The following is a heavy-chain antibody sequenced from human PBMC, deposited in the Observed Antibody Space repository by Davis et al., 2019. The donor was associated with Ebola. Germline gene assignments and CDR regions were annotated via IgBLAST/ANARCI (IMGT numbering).Heavy chain of an antibody. CDR3: VKDVRCSSTSCSWPD. J-gene: IGHJ4*02. D-gene: IGHD2-2*01. V-gene: IGHV3-30*02. Sequence: PGGSLRLSCAASGFTFSSYSMNWVRQAPGKGLEWVAVIWYDGSNKYYADSVKGRFTISRDNSKNTLYLQMSSLRAEDTAVYYCVKDVRCSSTSCSWPDWGQGTLVTVSS. CDR2: IWYDGSNK. CDR1: GFTFSSYS.